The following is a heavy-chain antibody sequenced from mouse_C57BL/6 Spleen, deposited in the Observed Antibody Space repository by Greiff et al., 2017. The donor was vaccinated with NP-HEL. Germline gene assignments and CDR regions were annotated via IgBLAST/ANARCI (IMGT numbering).Heavy chain of an antibody. Sequence: VQLQQSGPVLVKPGASVKMSCKASGYTFTDYYMNWVKQSHGKSLEWIGVINPYNGGTSYNQKFKGKATLTVDKSSSTAYMELNSLTSEDSAVYYCAREITTVVAPYAMDYWGQGTSVTVSS. V-gene: IGHV1-19*01. CDR3: AREITTVVAPYAMDY. CDR2: INPYNGGT. CDR1: GYTFTDYY. J-gene: IGHJ4*01. D-gene: IGHD1-1*01.